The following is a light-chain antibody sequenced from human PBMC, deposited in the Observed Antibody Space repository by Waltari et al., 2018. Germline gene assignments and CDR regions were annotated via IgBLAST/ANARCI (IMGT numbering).Light chain of an antibody. CDR3: SSQSSNNVVL. CDR1: SNDVGGYIS. CDR2: DVS. V-gene: IGLV2-14*01. Sequence: QSTLTQPPSVAGSPGQSVTIFCPGTSNDVGGYISVSWYQEHPGQAPRVILYDVSDRPSGVSDRFSGSKSGNTASLTISGLQAEDEADYYCSSQSSNNVVLFGGGTKLTVL. J-gene: IGLJ2*01.